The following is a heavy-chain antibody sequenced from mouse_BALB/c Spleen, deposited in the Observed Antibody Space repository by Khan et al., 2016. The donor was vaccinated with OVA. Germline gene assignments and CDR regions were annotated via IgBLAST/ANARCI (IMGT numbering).Heavy chain of an antibody. D-gene: IGHD4-1*01. V-gene: IGHV5-6*01. CDR2: ISSGGDYT. CDR1: GFTFSSYS. Sequence: EVQRVESGGDLVKPGGSLKFSCAASGFTFSSYSMSWVRQTPDKRLEWVATISSGGDYTYYSDNVKGRFTISRDNAKNTLYLQMGSLKSEDTAMYYCASHLTGSFAYWGQGTLVTVSA. CDR3: ASHLTGSFAY. J-gene: IGHJ3*01.